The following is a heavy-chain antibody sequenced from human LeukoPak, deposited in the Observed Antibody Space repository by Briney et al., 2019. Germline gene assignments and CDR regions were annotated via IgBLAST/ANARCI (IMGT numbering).Heavy chain of an antibody. CDR1: GGTFTSYA. Sequence: ASVKVSCKASGGTFTSYAISWVRQAPGQGLEWMGGIIPTFGTANYAQKFQGRVTITTGESTSTAYMQLSSLRTEDSAVYYCARHGGITVFGEAQPGGAFDIWGQGTMVTVSS. CDR3: ARHGGITVFGEAQPGGAFDI. D-gene: IGHD3-3*01. V-gene: IGHV1-69*05. CDR2: IIPTFGTA. J-gene: IGHJ3*02.